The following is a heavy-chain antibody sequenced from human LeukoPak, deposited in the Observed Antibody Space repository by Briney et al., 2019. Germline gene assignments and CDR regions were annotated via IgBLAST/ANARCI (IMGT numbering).Heavy chain of an antibody. D-gene: IGHD1-26*01. CDR2: ISGSGGST. V-gene: IGHV3-23*01. J-gene: IGHJ4*02. CDR1: GFTFSSIA. CDR3: AKDLGRYRNNFFDY. Sequence: GGSLRLSCAASGFTFSSIAMSWVRQAPDKGLEWVSTISGSGGSTYYADSVKGRFTISRDDSKNTLYLQMNSLRADDTAVYYCAKDLGRYRNNFFDYWGQGNLVTVSS.